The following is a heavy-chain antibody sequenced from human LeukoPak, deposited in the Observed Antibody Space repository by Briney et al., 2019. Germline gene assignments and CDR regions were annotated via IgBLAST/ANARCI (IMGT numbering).Heavy chain of an antibody. D-gene: IGHD3/OR15-3a*01. V-gene: IGHV3-48*03. Sequence: GGSLRLSCAASGINFSDSEMNWVRQAPGKGLEWVSYISGSGTTIYYADSVKGRFTISRDNAKNSLYLQMNSLRAEDTAVYYCARGVPTGYYTSCYDYWGQGTLVTVSS. CDR2: ISGSGTTI. J-gene: IGHJ4*02. CDR1: GINFSDSE. CDR3: ARGVPTGYYTSCYDY.